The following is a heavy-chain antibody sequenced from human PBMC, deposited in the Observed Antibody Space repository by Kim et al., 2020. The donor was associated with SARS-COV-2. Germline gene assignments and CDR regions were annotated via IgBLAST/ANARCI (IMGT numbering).Heavy chain of an antibody. D-gene: IGHD7-27*01. J-gene: IGHJ6*02. CDR3: ARDSGRPGESYYYGMDV. V-gene: IGHV3-53*01. Sequence: KGRFTISRDNTKNTLYLQMNSLRAEDTAVYYCARDSGRPGESYYYGMDVWGQGTTVTVSS.